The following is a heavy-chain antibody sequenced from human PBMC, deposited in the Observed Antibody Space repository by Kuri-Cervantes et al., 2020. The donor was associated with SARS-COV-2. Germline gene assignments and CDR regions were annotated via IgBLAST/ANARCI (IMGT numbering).Heavy chain of an antibody. J-gene: IGHJ6*02. CDR1: GGSFSGYY. CDR3: ARGRDKRYSSGSYYYYGMDV. V-gene: IGHV4-34*01. Sequence: GSLRLSCTVYGGSFSGYYWSWIRQPPGKGLEWIGEINHSGSTNYSPYLKSRVTISVDTSKNQFSLKLSSVTAADTAVYYCARGRDKRYSSGSYYYYGMDVWGQGTTVTVSS. CDR2: INHSGST. D-gene: IGHD6-19*01.